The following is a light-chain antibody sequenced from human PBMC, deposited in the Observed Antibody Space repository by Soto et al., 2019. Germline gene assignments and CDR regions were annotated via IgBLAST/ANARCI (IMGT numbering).Light chain of an antibody. CDR3: SSYAGSNWYV. Sequence: QSALTQPPSASGSPEQSVTISCTGTNSDVGGYNYVSWYQQYPGKAPKLIIYEVNERPSGVPDRFSGSKSGNTASLTVSGLQTADEADYYCSSYAGSNWYVFGTGTKLTVL. J-gene: IGLJ1*01. CDR2: EVN. CDR1: NSDVGGYNY. V-gene: IGLV2-8*01.